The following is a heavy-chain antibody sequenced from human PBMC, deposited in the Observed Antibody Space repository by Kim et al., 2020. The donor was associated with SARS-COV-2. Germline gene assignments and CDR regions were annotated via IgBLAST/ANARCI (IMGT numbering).Heavy chain of an antibody. CDR2: IDPSDSST. Sequence: GESLKISCKGSGYSFTSYWINWVRQMPGKGLEWMGAIDPSDSSTNYSPSFQGHVTISADKSTRTAYLQWSSLKASDSAMYYCARLGRGDYYHYGMDVWGQGTTVIVSS. CDR1: GYSFTSYW. J-gene: IGHJ6*02. V-gene: IGHV5-10-1*01. CDR3: ARLGRGDYYHYGMDV. D-gene: IGHD3-10*01.